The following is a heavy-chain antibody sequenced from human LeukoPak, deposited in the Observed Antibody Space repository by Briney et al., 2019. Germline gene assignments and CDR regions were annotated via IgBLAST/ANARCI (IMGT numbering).Heavy chain of an antibody. CDR1: GFTFSSYW. CDR3: ARAPSEIGGYYPEYFRH. J-gene: IGHJ1*01. CDR2: KSDGST. V-gene: IGHV3-74*01. D-gene: IGHD3-22*01. Sequence: GGSLRLSCAASGFTFSSYWMHWVRQAPGKGLVWVSRKSDGSTNYADSVKGRFTISRDNAKNTVSLQMNSLRAEDTGVYFCARAPSEIGGYYPEYFRHWGQGPLVTVSS.